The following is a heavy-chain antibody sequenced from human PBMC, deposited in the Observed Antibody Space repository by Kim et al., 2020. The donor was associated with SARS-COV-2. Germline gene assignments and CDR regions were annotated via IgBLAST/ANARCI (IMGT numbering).Heavy chain of an antibody. CDR2: ISSTSNTI. J-gene: IGHJ3*02. D-gene: IGHD1-26*01. V-gene: IGHV3-48*02. CDR3: ARAFLYSGSFYGAFDI. CDR1: GFTFSTCS. Sequence: GGSLRLSCAASGFTFSTCSMGWVRQVPGKGLEWVSYISSTSNTIYYVESAKGRFTISRDNAKNSLYLQMNSLRDEDTALYYCARAFLYSGSFYGAFDIWGQGSMVTVSS.